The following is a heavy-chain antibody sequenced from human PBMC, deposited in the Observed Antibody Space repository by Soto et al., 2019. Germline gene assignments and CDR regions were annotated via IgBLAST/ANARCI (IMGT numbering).Heavy chain of an antibody. V-gene: IGHV3-7*01. D-gene: IGHD6-25*01. CDR3: ARVGSSNYYYYMDV. J-gene: IGHJ6*03. CDR2: IREDGSEK. CDR1: GFKFSSYW. Sequence: GGSLRLSCTASGFKFSSYWMTWVRQAPGKGLEWVANIREDGSEKHYVDSVEGRFTISRDNAKNLLYLQLSSLRADDTAVYYCARVGSSNYYYYMDVWGKGTTVTVSS.